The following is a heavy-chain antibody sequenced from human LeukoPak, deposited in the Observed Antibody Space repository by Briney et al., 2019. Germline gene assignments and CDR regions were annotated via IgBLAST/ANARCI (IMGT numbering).Heavy chain of an antibody. D-gene: IGHD3-3*01. CDR3: AAEGMVRFLDV. CDR2: IYYSGST. V-gene: IGHV4-59*01. J-gene: IGHJ6*02. Sequence: AETLTLTCTVSGVSISNYYWSWIRQPPGKGLEWIGDIYYSGSTNYKPSLKSRDTTSVNTSKKNLSPQLRAVTAAETAVHDCAAEGMVRFLDVWGQGTTVTVSS. CDR1: GVSISNYY.